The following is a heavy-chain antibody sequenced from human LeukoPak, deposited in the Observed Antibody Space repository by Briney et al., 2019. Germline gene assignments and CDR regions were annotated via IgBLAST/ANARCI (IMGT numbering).Heavy chain of an antibody. J-gene: IGHJ4*02. CDR1: GFTFSNYA. CDR2: VSSNGGAT. Sequence: GGSLRLSCAASGFTFSNYAMNWVRQAPGKGLEWVSTVSSNGGATYYADSVKGRFTISRDNSENTLYLQMNSLRAEDTAVYYCARYFCTSGTCYHFDYWGQGTLVTVSS. D-gene: IGHD2-2*01. CDR3: ARYFCTSGTCYHFDY. V-gene: IGHV3-23*01.